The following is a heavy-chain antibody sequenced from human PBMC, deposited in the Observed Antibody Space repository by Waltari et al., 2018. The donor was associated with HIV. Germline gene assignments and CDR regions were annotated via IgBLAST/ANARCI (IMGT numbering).Heavy chain of an antibody. J-gene: IGHJ3*02. CDR2: IYSGGST. CDR1: GFTVSSNY. D-gene: IGHD4-17*01. V-gene: IGHV3-53*01. Sequence: SGFTVSSNYMSWVRQAPGKGLEWVSVIYSGGSTYYADSVKGRFTISRDNSKNTLYLQMNSLRAEDTAVYYCARDYGGIDAFDIWGQGTMVTVSS. CDR3: ARDYGGIDAFDI.